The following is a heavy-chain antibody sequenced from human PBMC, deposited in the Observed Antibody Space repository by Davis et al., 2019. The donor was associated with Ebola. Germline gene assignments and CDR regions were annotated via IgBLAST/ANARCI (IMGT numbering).Heavy chain of an antibody. V-gene: IGHV1-69*06. J-gene: IGHJ4*02. CDR1: GYTFNIYY. Sequence: AASVKVSCKASGYTFNIYYMCWVRQAPGQGLEWMGGIIPIFGTANYARKFQGRVTITADKSTSTAYMELSSLRSEDTAVYYCAIPSVGATKLDYWGQGTLVTVSS. CDR2: IIPIFGTA. D-gene: IGHD1-26*01. CDR3: AIPSVGATKLDY.